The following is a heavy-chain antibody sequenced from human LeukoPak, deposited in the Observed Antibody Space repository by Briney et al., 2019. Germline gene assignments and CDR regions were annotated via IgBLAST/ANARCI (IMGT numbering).Heavy chain of an antibody. CDR3: ARRTWSSGFDY. D-gene: IGHD6-19*01. Sequence: PSETLSLTCTVSGGSISSSSYYWGWIRQPPGKGLEWIGSIYYSGSTYYNPSLKSRVTISVDTSKNQFSLKLSSVTAADTAVYYCARRTWSSGFDYWGQGTLVTVSS. CDR2: IYYSGST. J-gene: IGHJ4*02. CDR1: GGSISSSSYY. V-gene: IGHV4-39*01.